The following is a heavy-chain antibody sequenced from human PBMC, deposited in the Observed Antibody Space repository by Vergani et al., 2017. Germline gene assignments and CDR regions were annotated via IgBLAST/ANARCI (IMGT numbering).Heavy chain of an antibody. CDR1: GYMFSSYW. CDR3: ARHTTYTDS. D-gene: IGHD1-1*01. Sequence: EVQLVQSAAEVKKPGESLKISCKGSGYMFSSYWIAWVRQMPGKGLEWMGIIYPADSDTRYSPSFQGQVTISADKSISTAFLQWDSLKASDTALYYCARHTTYTDSWGQGTLVTVSS. CDR2: IYPADSDT. J-gene: IGHJ4*02. V-gene: IGHV5-51*01.